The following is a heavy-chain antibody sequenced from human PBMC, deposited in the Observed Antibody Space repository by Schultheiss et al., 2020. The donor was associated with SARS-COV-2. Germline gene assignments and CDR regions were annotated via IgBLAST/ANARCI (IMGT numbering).Heavy chain of an antibody. CDR1: GFTFSSYA. V-gene: IGHV3-23*01. CDR3: ARWGYFSSSPFDY. CDR2: ISGSGGST. D-gene: IGHD6-6*01. Sequence: GGSLRLSCAASGFTFSSYAMSWVRQATGKGLEWVSAISGSGGSTYYADSVKGRFTISRDNAKNSLYLQMNSLRAEDTAVYYCARWGYFSSSPFDYWGQGTLVTVSS. J-gene: IGHJ4*02.